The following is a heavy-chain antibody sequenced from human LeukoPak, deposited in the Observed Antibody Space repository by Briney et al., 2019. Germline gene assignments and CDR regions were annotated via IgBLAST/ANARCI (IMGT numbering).Heavy chain of an antibody. CDR1: GFTFSSYG. D-gene: IGHD3-3*01. V-gene: IGHV3-30*18. CDR2: ISYDGSNK. CDR3: AKDRRDDLEFDP. J-gene: IGHJ5*02. Sequence: QSGRSLRLSCAASGFTFSSYGMHWVRQAPGKGLEWVAVISYDGSNKYYADSVKGRFTISRDNSKNTLYLQMNSLRAEDTAVYYCAKDRRDDLEFDPWGQGTLVTVSS.